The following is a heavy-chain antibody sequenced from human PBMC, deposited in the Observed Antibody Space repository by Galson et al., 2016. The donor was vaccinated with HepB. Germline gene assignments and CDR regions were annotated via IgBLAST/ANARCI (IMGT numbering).Heavy chain of an antibody. CDR2: IYWNDDK. Sequence: PALVKPTQTLTLTCSFSAFSLSTRGVGVGWIRQPPGKVLEWLALIYWNDDKRYSPSLKTRLTITKDTSKNQVVLTMTNMDPVDTATYYCAHTLWFGDQDPTFDYWGQGALVSVSS. V-gene: IGHV2-5*01. CDR3: AHTLWFGDQDPTFDY. J-gene: IGHJ4*02. CDR1: AFSLSTRGVG. D-gene: IGHD3-10*01.